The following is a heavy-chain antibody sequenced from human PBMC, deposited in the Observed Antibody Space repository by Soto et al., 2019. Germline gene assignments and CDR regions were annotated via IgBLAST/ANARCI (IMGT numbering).Heavy chain of an antibody. D-gene: IGHD3-22*01. J-gene: IGHJ4*02. CDR3: VSDYDSGGYIGY. CDR1: GGSISTAYYY. V-gene: IGHV4-30-4*01. CDR2: IYYRGST. Sequence: HVQLHESGPGLVRPSQTLSLTCNVSGGSISTAYYYWSWIRQPPGKGLEWIGYIYYRGSTYYNPSLESRFAISIDTSKNQFSLNLTSVTAADTAVYFCVSDYDSGGYIGYWGQGTLVTVSS.